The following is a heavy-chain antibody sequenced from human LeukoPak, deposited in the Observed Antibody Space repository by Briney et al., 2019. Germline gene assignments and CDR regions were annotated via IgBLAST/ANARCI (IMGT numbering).Heavy chain of an antibody. CDR1: GGSISSYY. Sequence: SETLSLTCTVSGGSISSYYWSWIRQPPRKGLEWIGYIYYSGSTNYNPSLKSRVTISRDTSKNQFSLKLSSVTAADTAVYYCAKYGDDYYGMDVWGQGTTVTVSS. J-gene: IGHJ6*02. V-gene: IGHV4-59*08. CDR2: IYYSGST. D-gene: IGHD4-17*01. CDR3: AKYGDDYYGMDV.